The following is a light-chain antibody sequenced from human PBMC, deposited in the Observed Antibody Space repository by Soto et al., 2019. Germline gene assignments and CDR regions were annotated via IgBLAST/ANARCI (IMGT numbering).Light chain of an antibody. CDR3: CSYAGSSTYV. CDR2: EVS. Sequence: QSVLTQPASVSGSPGQSITISCTGTSSDVGSYNLVSWYQQHPGKAPKLMIYEVSQRPSGVSNRFSGSKSGNTASLTISDLQSEDEADYYCCSYAGSSTYVFGTGTKVTVL. CDR1: SSDVGSYNL. V-gene: IGLV2-23*02. J-gene: IGLJ1*01.